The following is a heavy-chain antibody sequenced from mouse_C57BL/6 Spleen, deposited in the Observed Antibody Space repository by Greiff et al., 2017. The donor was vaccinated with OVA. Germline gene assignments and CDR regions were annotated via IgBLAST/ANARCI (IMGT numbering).Heavy chain of an antibody. CDR1: GFSLTSYG. D-gene: IGHD3-2*02. V-gene: IGHV2-6*01. CDR2: IWGVGST. J-gene: IGHJ4*01. CDR3: ARTAQATSSMDY. Sequence: VKLVESGPGLVAPSQSLSITCTVSGFSLTSYGVAWVRQSPGKGLEWLGVIWGVGSTNYNSALKSRLSISKDNSKSQVFLKMNSLQTDDTAMYYCARTAQATSSMDYWGQGTSVTVSS.